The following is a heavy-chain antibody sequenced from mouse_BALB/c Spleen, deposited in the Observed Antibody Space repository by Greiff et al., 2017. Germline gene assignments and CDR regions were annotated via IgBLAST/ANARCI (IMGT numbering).Heavy chain of an antibody. CDR3: ARIPPYDGYSYYAMDY. Sequence: EVKLQESGPGLVKPSQSLSLTCSVTGYSITSGYYWNWIRQFPGNKLEWMGYISYDGSNNYNPSLKNRISITRDTSKNQFFLKLNSVTTEDTATYYCARIPPYDGYSYYAMDYWGQGTSVTVSS. CDR2: ISYDGSN. J-gene: IGHJ4*01. V-gene: IGHV3-6*02. CDR1: GYSITSGYY. D-gene: IGHD2-3*01.